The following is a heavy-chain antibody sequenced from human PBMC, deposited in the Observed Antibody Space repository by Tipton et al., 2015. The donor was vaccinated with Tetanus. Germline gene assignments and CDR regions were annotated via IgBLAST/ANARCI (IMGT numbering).Heavy chain of an antibody. Sequence: SLRLSCAASGFTFSAFAMNWVRQAPGKGLEWVSYISSSGSYIYYADSVKGRFTISRDNAKNSLSLQMNRLRAEDTAIYYCARDKPLVAAMHTAGYWGQGTLVTVSS. J-gene: IGHJ4*02. V-gene: IGHV3-21*01. CDR1: GFTFSAFA. D-gene: IGHD2-21*02. CDR2: ISSSGSYI. CDR3: ARDKPLVAAMHTAGY.